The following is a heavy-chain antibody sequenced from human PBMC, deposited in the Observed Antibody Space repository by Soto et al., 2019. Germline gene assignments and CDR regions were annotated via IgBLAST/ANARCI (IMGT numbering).Heavy chain of an antibody. CDR3: ARAGGGNWFDP. Sequence: ETFSHSNTVSGGSLRRYHWSVFRQPPGKGLEWIGYIYYSGSTNYNPSLKSRVTISVDTSKNQFSLKLSSVTAADTAVYYCARAGGGNWFDPWGQGTLVTVSS. CDR1: GGSLRRYH. J-gene: IGHJ5*02. V-gene: IGHV4-59*01. D-gene: IGHD2-15*01. CDR2: IYYSGST.